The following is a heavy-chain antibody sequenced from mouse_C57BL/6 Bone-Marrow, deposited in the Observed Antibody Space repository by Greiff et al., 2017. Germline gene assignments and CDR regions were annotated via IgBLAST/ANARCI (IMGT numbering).Heavy chain of an antibody. D-gene: IGHD5-1*01. V-gene: IGHV5-17*01. J-gene: IGHJ3*01. CDR1: GFTFSDYG. CDR2: ISSGSSTI. CDR3: AREVPTGGFAY. Sequence: EVQRVESGGGLVKPGGSLKLSCAASGFTFSDYGMHWVRQAPEKGLEWVAYISSGSSTIYYADTVKGRFTISRDNAKNTLFLQMTSLRSEDTAMYYCAREVPTGGFAYWGQGTLVTVSA.